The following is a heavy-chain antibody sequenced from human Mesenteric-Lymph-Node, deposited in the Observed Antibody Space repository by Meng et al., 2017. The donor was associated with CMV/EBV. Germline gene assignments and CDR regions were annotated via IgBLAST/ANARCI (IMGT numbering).Heavy chain of an antibody. CDR1: GFTFSNYW. V-gene: IGHV3-74*01. CDR3: ASSFSLDGS. J-gene: IGHJ5*02. CDR2: INGDGSST. D-gene: IGHD6-25*01. Sequence: RLSCAVSGFTFSNYWMHWVRQAPGESLVWISCINGDGSSTIYADSVRGRFTISRDNAKNTLYLQMNSLTDEDTAVYYCASSFSLDGSWGQGTLVTVSS.